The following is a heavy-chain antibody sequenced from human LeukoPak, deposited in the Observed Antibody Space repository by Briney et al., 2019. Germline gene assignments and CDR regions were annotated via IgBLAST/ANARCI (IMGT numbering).Heavy chain of an antibody. CDR3: AKDRYSSSWSPMGDY. CDR2: IHYDGSNK. Sequence: GGSLGLSCAASGFTLSNYVMHWVRQAPGQGLGWVAFIHYDGSNKYYADSVKGRFTISRDNSKNTLYLQTNSLRAEDTAVYYCAKDRYSSSWSPMGDYWGQGTLVTVSS. D-gene: IGHD6-13*01. V-gene: IGHV3-30*02. CDR1: GFTLSNYV. J-gene: IGHJ4*02.